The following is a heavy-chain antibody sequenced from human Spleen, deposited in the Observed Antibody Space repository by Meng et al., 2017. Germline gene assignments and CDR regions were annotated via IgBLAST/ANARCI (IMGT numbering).Heavy chain of an antibody. CDR2: IDHSGST. J-gene: IGHJ3*02. D-gene: IGHD7-27*01. Sequence: SETLSLTCAVYGGSFSRYYWSWIRQPPGKGLEWIGEIDHSGSTNYNPSLKSRVTMSVDTSKNQFSLNLNSVTAADTAVYYCARDRTSKLGIRGHAFDIWGQGTMVTVSS. CDR3: ARDRTSKLGIRGHAFDI. V-gene: IGHV4-34*01. CDR1: GGSFSRYY.